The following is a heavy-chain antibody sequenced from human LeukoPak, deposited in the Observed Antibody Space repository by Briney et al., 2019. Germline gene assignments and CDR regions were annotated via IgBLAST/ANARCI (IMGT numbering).Heavy chain of an antibody. CDR2: INHSGST. CDR1: GGSFNGYY. Sequence: SETLSLTCAVYGGSFNGYYWSWIRQPPGKGLEWIGEINHSGSTNYNPSLKSRVTISVDTSKNQFSLKLSSVTAADTAVYYCARHKIRRYSYGPGAFDIWGQGTMVTVSS. V-gene: IGHV4-34*01. J-gene: IGHJ3*02. CDR3: ARHKIRRYSYGPGAFDI. D-gene: IGHD5-18*01.